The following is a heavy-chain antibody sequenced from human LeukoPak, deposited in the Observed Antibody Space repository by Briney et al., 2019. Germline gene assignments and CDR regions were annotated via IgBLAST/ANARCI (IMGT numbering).Heavy chain of an antibody. CDR3: ASLGY. Sequence: GGSLRLSCAGSGFTFSNFWMNWVRQAPGKGLEWVANIKQDGSEKYYVDSVKGRFTISRDNSKNSLFLQMNSLRAEDTAVYYCASLGYWGQGTLVTVSS. J-gene: IGHJ4*02. CDR2: IKQDGSEK. V-gene: IGHV3-7*01. CDR1: GFTFSNFW.